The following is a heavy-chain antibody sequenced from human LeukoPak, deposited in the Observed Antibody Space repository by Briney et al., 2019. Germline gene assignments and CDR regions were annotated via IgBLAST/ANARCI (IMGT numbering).Heavy chain of an antibody. CDR3: AKDGGLWVSAHWGDS. CDR2: ITTGDGNT. D-gene: IGHD7-27*01. Sequence: GGSLRLSCAASGFTFSSYTMSWVRQAPGKGLGWVSTITTGDGNTYYADSVKGRFTVSRDNSKNTLFLQMNSLRAEDTAVYYCAKDGGLWVSAHWGDSWGRGTLVTVSS. V-gene: IGHV3-23*01. CDR1: GFTFSSYT. J-gene: IGHJ4*02.